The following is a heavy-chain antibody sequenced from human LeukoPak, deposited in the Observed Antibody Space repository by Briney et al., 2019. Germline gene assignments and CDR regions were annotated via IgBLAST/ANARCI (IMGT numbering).Heavy chain of an antibody. CDR1: GGSISPYY. D-gene: IGHD3-22*01. J-gene: IGHJ1*01. CDR3: ATEGGIYFDTGYFQN. CDR2: VSASGVST. Sequence: PSETLSLTCTVSGGSISPYYWSWSRQPPGKGLEWVSAVSASGVSTYYADSVKGRFTISRDNSKNTLSLQMNSLRAEDTAVYYCATEGGIYFDTGYFQNWGQGTLVTVSS. V-gene: IGHV3-23*01.